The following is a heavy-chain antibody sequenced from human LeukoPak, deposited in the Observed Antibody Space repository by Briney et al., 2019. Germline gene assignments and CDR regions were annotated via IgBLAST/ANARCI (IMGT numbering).Heavy chain of an antibody. Sequence: GPTLVNPTQTLTLTSTFSGFSISTSGMCVSWIRQPPGKALEWLALIDWDDDKYYSTSLKTRLTISKDTSKNQVVLTMTNMDPVDTATYYCARIRELDSPSPGGTDVWGQGTTVTVS. J-gene: IGHJ6*02. CDR1: GFSISTSGMC. CDR2: IDWDDDK. D-gene: IGHD3-10*01. V-gene: IGHV2-70*01. CDR3: ARIRELDSPSPGGTDV.